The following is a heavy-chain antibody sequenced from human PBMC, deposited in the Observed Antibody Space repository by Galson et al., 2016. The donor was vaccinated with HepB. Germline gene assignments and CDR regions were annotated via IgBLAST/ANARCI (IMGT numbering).Heavy chain of an antibody. CDR2: ISWNSGNT. CDR1: GFTFDAYA. CDR3: ARLRGWSFDL. V-gene: IGHV3-9*01. D-gene: IGHD4-17*01. J-gene: IGHJ2*01. Sequence: SLRLSCAASGFTFDAYAVHWVRQAPGKGLEWVSGISWNSGNTGYADSVKGRFTISRDNAKYSLYLQMNSLRAEDTAVYYCARLRGWSFDLWGRGTLVTVSS.